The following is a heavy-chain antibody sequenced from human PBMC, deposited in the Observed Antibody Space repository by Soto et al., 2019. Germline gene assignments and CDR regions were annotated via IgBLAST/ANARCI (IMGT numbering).Heavy chain of an antibody. D-gene: IGHD5-12*01. CDR2: INHSGST. Sequence: QVQLPPWGAGLLKPSETLSLTCAVYGGSFSGYYWSWIRQPPGKGLEWIGEINHSGSTNYTPSLKSRVTISVDTSNNQFSLKLSSVTAADTAVYYCARGRWLRSSFDYWGQGTLVTVSS. V-gene: IGHV4-34*01. J-gene: IGHJ4*02. CDR1: GGSFSGYY. CDR3: ARGRWLRSSFDY.